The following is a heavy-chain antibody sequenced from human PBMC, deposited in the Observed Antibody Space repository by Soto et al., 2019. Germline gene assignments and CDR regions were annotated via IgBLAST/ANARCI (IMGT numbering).Heavy chain of an antibody. Sequence: QVQLVQSGAEVKKPGASVKVSCKTSGYSFSSYAISWVRQAPGQGLEWMAWISAYNGNTKYAQKFQGRVTMTTDTSTTTVYMELRRLRSDDTAVYYCAVDCCDDPCYTGYWGQGTRVTVSS. J-gene: IGHJ4*02. V-gene: IGHV1-18*01. CDR1: GYSFSSYA. CDR3: AVDCCDDPCYTGY. CDR2: ISAYNGNT. D-gene: IGHD2-15*01.